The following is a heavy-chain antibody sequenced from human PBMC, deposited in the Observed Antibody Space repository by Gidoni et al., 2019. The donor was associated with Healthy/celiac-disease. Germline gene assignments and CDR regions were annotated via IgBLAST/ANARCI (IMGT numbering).Heavy chain of an antibody. CDR3: AKEGLAGRRAFDI. J-gene: IGHJ3*02. V-gene: IGHV3-9*01. Sequence: EVQLVESGGGLVQPGRSLRLSCAASGFTFDGYAMHWVRQAPGKGLEWVSGISWNSGSIGYADSVKGRFTISRDNAKNSLYLQMNSLRAEDTALYYCAKEGLAGRRAFDIWGQGTMVTVSS. CDR2: ISWNSGSI. CDR1: GFTFDGYA. D-gene: IGHD3-3*02.